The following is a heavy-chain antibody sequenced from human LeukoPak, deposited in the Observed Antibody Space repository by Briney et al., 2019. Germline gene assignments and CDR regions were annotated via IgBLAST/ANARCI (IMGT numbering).Heavy chain of an antibody. CDR3: ARGLWTGYSYRIFYFDY. CDR2: IIPIFGTA. V-gene: IGHV1-69*13. J-gene: IGHJ4*02. CDR1: GGTFSSYA. Sequence: GASVKVSCKASGGTFSSYAISWVRQAPGQGLEWMGGIIPIFGTANYAQKFQGRVTITADESTSTAYMELSSLRSEDTAVYYCARGLWTGYSYRIFYFDYWGQGTLVTVSS. D-gene: IGHD3/OR15-3a*01.